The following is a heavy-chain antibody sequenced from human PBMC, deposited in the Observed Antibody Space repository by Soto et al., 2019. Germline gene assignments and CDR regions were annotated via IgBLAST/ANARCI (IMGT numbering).Heavy chain of an antibody. CDR1: VFTFRGFP. V-gene: IGHV3-30-3*01. Sequence: PGGSLRLSCAASVFTFRGFPMHWVRQAPGKGLEWVALISSDTSIKNYADSVKGRFTISRDNSRTTLYLQMDSLRTEDTAVYFCARASGWYYFDYWGQGALVTVSS. D-gene: IGHD6-19*01. J-gene: IGHJ4*02. CDR3: ARASGWYYFDY. CDR2: ISSDTSIK.